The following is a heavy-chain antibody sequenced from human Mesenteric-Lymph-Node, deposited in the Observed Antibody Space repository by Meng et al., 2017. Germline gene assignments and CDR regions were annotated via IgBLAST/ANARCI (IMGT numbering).Heavy chain of an antibody. Sequence: KLQQWGAGLLKPSETRSLTCGVYGGAFRGYYWYWIRQSPGKGLEWIGEINHSGSTNYNPSLKSRVTISVDTSKNQFSLKLSSVTAADTAVYYCARRYGASAYNWFDPWGQGTLVTVSS. J-gene: IGHJ5*02. CDR3: ARRYGASAYNWFDP. V-gene: IGHV4-34*01. D-gene: IGHD4-17*01. CDR2: INHSGST. CDR1: GGAFRGYY.